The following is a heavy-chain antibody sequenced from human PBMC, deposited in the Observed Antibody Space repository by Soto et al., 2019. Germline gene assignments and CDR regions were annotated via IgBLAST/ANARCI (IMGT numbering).Heavy chain of an antibody. CDR3: AKDPQYYDFWSCLGYGMDV. Sequence: EVQLLESGGGLVQPGGSLRLSCAASGFTFSSYAMSWVRQAPGKGLEWVSAISGSGGSTYYADSVKGRFTISRDNSKNTLYLQMNSLRAEDTAVYYCAKDPQYYDFWSCLGYGMDVWGQGTTFTVSS. CDR1: GFTFSSYA. J-gene: IGHJ6*02. D-gene: IGHD3-3*01. CDR2: ISGSGGST. V-gene: IGHV3-23*01.